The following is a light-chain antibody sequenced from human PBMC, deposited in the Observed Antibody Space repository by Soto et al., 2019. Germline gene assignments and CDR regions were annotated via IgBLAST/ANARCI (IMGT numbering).Light chain of an antibody. Sequence: EIALTQSPGTLSLSPGERATLSCRASQSVSSHFAWYQQKPGQAPRLLIYDASNRATGIPARFAGSGSGTEFTLTISSLEPADFAVYYCQQRSSWPLTFGGGTQVEIK. J-gene: IGKJ4*01. CDR1: QSVSSH. CDR3: QQRSSWPLT. V-gene: IGKV3-11*01. CDR2: DAS.